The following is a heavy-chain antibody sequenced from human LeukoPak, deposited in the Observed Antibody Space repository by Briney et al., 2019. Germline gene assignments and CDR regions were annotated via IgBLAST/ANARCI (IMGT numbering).Heavy chain of an antibody. CDR2: INHSGST. Sequence: PSETLSLTCAVYGGSFSGYYWSGIRQPPGKGLEGVGEINHSGSTNYNPSLKSRVTISVDTSKNQFSLKLSSVTAADTAVYYCARELYSSGYHDAFDIWGKGTMVTVSS. CDR3: ARELYSSGYHDAFDI. D-gene: IGHD3-22*01. CDR1: GGSFSGYY. V-gene: IGHV4-34*01. J-gene: IGHJ3*02.